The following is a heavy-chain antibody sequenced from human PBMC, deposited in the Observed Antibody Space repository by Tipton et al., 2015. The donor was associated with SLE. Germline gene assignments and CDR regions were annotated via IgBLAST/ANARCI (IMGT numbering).Heavy chain of an antibody. CDR3: AGRRGSGRSFDY. CDR1: GFTFSSYG. Sequence: SLRLSCAASGFTFSSYGMHWVRQAPGKGLEWVAVIWYDGSNKYYADSVKGRFTISRDNSKNTLYLQMNSLRAEDTAVYYCAGRRGSGRSFDYWGQGTLVTVSS. CDR2: IWYDGSNK. V-gene: IGHV3-33*01. J-gene: IGHJ4*02. D-gene: IGHD3-10*01.